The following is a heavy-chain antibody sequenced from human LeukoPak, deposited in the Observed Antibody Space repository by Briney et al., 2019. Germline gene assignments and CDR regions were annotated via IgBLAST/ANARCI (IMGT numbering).Heavy chain of an antibody. D-gene: IGHD3-22*01. V-gene: IGHV3-23*01. J-gene: IGHJ4*02. Sequence: GGSLRLSCAASGFTFSSYAMSWVRQAPGKGLEWVSAISGSGGSTYYADSVKGRFTISRDNSKNTLYLQMNSLRAEDTAVYYCARPKYYYDSSGYYPLFYWGQGTLVTVSS. CDR1: GFTFSSYA. CDR2: ISGSGGST. CDR3: ARPKYYYDSSGYYPLFY.